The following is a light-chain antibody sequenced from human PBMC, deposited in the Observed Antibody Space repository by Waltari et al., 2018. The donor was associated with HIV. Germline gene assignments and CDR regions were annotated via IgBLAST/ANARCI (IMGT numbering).Light chain of an antibody. CDR3: SSYAGTRYV. J-gene: IGLJ1*01. CDR2: EVN. Sequence: QSALTQPPSASGSPGQSVTISSTGTTSDVAGYNYVSWYQTQPGKAPKLIIYEVNKRPSGVPDRFSGSKSGNTASLTVSGLQAEDEADYYCSSYAGTRYVFGTGTKVTVL. CDR1: TSDVAGYNY. V-gene: IGLV2-8*01.